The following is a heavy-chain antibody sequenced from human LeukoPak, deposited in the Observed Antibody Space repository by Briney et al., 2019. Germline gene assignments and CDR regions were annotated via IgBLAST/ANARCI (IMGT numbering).Heavy chain of an antibody. V-gene: IGHV4-61*02. CDR2: IYTSGST. D-gene: IGHD1-26*01. CDR3: ARAQGGATLSLDY. J-gene: IGHJ4*02. CDR1: GGSISSGSYY. Sequence: PSETLSLTCTVSGGSISSGSYYWSWIRQPAGKGLEWIGRIYTSGSTNYNPSLKSRVTISVDTSKNQFALKLGSVTAADTAVYYCARAQGGATLSLDYWGQGTLVTVSS.